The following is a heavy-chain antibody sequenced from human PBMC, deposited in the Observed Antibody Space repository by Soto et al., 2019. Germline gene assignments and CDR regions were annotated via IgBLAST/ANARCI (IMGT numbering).Heavy chain of an antibody. CDR3: ARDTVADSSGYSFDY. V-gene: IGHV3-48*01. Sequence: EVQLVESGGGLVQPGGSLRLSCAASGFTFSSYNMNWVRQAPGKGLEWVSYISSGSGTIHYADSVKGRFTISRDNAKNSTYLQMNSMRAEDTAVYYCARDTVADSSGYSFDYWGQGTLVTVSS. CDR2: ISSGSGTI. CDR1: GFTFSSYN. D-gene: IGHD3-22*01. J-gene: IGHJ4*02.